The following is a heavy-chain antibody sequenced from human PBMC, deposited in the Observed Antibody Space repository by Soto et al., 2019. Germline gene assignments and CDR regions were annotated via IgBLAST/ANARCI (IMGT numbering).Heavy chain of an antibody. CDR1: GFNFNGYG. J-gene: IGHJ6*02. CDR2: INFFLGKT. V-gene: IGHV3-23*01. Sequence: GGSLRLSCAASGFNFNGYGISWVRQSPEKGLEWVASINFFLGKTYYADSVKGRSTISKDDAKDTVYLHLNSLRADDTAIYYCARGAVAATDHYYRGMDVWGQGRPVTVSS. CDR3: ARGAVAATDHYYRGMDV.